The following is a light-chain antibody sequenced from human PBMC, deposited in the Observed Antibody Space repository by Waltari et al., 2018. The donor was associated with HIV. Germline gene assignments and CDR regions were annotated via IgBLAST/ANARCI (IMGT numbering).Light chain of an antibody. V-gene: IGLV2-23*02. Sequence: QSALTQPASVSGSPGQSITISCTGTSSDVGGYNYVSWYQQHPAKAPKLMIYDVSKRPAGVSNRFSCSKSGNTASLTISGLQAEDEADYYCCSYAGSSTVVFGGGTKLTVL. CDR2: DVS. CDR3: CSYAGSSTVV. CDR1: SSDVGGYNY. J-gene: IGLJ2*01.